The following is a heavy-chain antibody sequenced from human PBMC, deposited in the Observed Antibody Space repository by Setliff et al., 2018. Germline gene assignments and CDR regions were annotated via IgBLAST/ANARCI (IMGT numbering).Heavy chain of an antibody. CDR2: INAGNGNT. V-gene: IGHV1-3*01. J-gene: IGHJ5*02. Sequence: SVKVSCKASGYTFTSYAMHWVRQAPGQRLEWMGWINAGNGNTKYSQKFQGRVTITRNTSISTAYMELSSLRSEDTAVYYCASPFPHGWSGYYGVGWFDPWGQGTLVTVSS. D-gene: IGHD3-3*01. CDR3: ASPFPHGWSGYYGVGWFDP. CDR1: GYTFTSYA.